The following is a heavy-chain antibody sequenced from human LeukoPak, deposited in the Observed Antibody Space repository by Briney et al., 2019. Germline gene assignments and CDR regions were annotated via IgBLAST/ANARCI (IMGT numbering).Heavy chain of an antibody. CDR3: ARVGRDSKYGYFDF. V-gene: IGHV3-7*01. Sequence: GGSLSLSCAASGFTFSTYWMSWARQAPGKGLEWVANIKQDESETYYMDSVKGRFTISRDNAKNSLSLQMRSLRADDTAVYYCARVGRDSKYGYFDFWGPGTLVTVSS. J-gene: IGHJ4*02. CDR2: IKQDESET. CDR1: GFTFSTYW. D-gene: IGHD4-11*01.